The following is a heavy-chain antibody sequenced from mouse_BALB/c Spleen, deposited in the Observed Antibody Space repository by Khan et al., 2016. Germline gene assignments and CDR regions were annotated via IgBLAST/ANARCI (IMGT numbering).Heavy chain of an antibody. D-gene: IGHD2-1*01. V-gene: IGHV4-2*02. J-gene: IGHJ4*01. Sequence: EVKLLESGGGLVQPGGSLNLSCAASGFDFSRYWMSWARQAPGKGQEWIGEINPGSSTINYTPSLKDKFIISRDNAKNTLYLQMSKVRSEETALYYSARHGNYAMDYWGQGTSVTVSS. CDR1: GFDFSRYW. CDR3: ARHGNYAMDY. CDR2: INPGSSTI.